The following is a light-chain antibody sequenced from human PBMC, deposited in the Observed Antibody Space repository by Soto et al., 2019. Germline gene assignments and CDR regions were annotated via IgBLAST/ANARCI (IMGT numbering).Light chain of an antibody. CDR3: QQYNNWPPNLT. CDR1: RSVSIN. CDR2: GAS. J-gene: IGKJ4*01. Sequence: EIVMTQSPATLAVSPGERATLSCRASRSVSINLAWYQQKPGQAPRLLVYGASARATGIPGRFSGSGSGTEFTLTISSLQSEDFAVYYCQQYNNWPPNLTFGGGTKVEIK. V-gene: IGKV3-15*01.